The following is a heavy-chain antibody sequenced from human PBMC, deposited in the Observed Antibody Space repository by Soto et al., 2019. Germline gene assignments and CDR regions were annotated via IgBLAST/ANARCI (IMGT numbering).Heavy chain of an antibody. Sequence: NPSETLSLTCTVSGGSISSYYWSWIRQPPGKGLEWIGYIYYSGSTNYNPSLKSRVTISVDTSKNQFSLKLSSVTAADTAVYYCARDRSYDFWSGRRPLGMDVWGQGTTVTVSS. D-gene: IGHD3-3*01. CDR1: GGSISSYY. CDR3: ARDRSYDFWSGRRPLGMDV. V-gene: IGHV4-59*01. J-gene: IGHJ6*02. CDR2: IYYSGST.